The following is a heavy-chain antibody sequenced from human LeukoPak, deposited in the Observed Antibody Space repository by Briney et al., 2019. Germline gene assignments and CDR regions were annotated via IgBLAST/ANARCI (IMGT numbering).Heavy chain of an antibody. D-gene: IGHD6-13*01. CDR3: AKGAGYSSNWNLDY. Sequence: PGGSLRLSCAASGFTFSSYAMSWVRQAPGKGLEWVSTISGRGDSTYYADSVKGRFTISRDNSKNTLYLQMNSLRLEDTAGYYCAKGAGYSSNWNLDYWGQGTLVTVSS. V-gene: IGHV3-23*01. J-gene: IGHJ4*02. CDR1: GFTFSSYA. CDR2: ISGRGDST.